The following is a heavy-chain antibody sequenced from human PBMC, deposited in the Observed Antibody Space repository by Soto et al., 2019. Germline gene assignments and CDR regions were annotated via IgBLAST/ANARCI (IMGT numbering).Heavy chain of an antibody. CDR1: GFTFSSYA. D-gene: IGHD4-17*01. Sequence: QVQLVESGGGVVQPGRSLRLSCAASGFTFSSYAMHWVRQAPGKGLEWVAVISYDGSNKYYADSVKGRFTISRDNSKNTLYLQINSLRAEDTAVYYCARVVHDYGDYPDYWGQGTLVTVSS. CDR2: ISYDGSNK. CDR3: ARVVHDYGDYPDY. V-gene: IGHV3-30-3*01. J-gene: IGHJ4*02.